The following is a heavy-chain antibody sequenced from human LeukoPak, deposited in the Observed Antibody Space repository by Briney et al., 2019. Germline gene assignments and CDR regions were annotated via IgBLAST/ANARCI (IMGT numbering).Heavy chain of an antibody. J-gene: IGHJ5*02. V-gene: IGHV3-23*01. CDR3: AKDVTMVRGVIGNWFDP. CDR2: ISGSGGST. D-gene: IGHD3-10*01. Sequence: GGSLTLSCAASGFTFSSYAMSWVRQAPGKGLEWVSGISGSGGSTYYAESVKGRFTISRDNSKNTLYLQMNSLRAEDTAVYYCAKDVTMVRGVIGNWFDPWGQGTPVTVSS. CDR1: GFTFSSYA.